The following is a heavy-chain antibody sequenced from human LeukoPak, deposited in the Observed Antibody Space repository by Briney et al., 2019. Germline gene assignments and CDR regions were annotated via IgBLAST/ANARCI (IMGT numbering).Heavy chain of an antibody. CDR1: GYTFSGYY. CDR2: INPNSGT. J-gene: IGHJ4*02. Sequence: ASVKVSCKASGYTFSGYYIHWVRQGPGQGLEWMVWINPNSGTNYAQNFQGRVTMTTDTSISTAYMELSRLRSDDTAVYYCAREEQHQRGRDFEYWGQGTLVTVPT. D-gene: IGHD6-13*01. V-gene: IGHV1-2*02. CDR3: AREEQHQRGRDFEY.